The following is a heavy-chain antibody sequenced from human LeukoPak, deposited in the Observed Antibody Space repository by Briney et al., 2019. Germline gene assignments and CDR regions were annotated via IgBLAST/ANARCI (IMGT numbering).Heavy chain of an antibody. V-gene: IGHV1-24*01. CDR1: GYTLTELS. CDR3: ARDRCSGGSCYSDWFDP. D-gene: IGHD2-15*01. CDR2: FDPEDGET. J-gene: IGHJ5*02. Sequence: ASVKVSCKVSGYTLTELSMHWVRQAPGKGLEWMGGFDPEDGETIYAQKFQGRVTMTEDTSTDTAYMELSRLRSDDTAVYYCARDRCSGGSCYSDWFDPWGQGTLVTVSS.